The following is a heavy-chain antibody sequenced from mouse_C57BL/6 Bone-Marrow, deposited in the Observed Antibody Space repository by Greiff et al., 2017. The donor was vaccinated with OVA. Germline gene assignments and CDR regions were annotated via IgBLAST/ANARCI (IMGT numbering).Heavy chain of an antibody. Sequence: DVMLVESGEGLVKPGGSLKLSCAASGFTFSSYAMSWVRQTPEKRLEWVAYISSGGDYIYYADTVKGRFTISRDNARNTLYLQMSSLKSEDTAMYYCTREEVTDYYAMDYWGQGTSVTVSS. V-gene: IGHV5-9-1*02. D-gene: IGHD2-2*01. J-gene: IGHJ4*01. CDR1: GFTFSSYA. CDR3: TREEVTDYYAMDY. CDR2: ISSGGDYI.